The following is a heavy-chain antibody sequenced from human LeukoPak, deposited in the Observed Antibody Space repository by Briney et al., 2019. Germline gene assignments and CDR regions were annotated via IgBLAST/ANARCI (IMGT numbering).Heavy chain of an antibody. D-gene: IGHD6-25*01. CDR2: IYYSGST. V-gene: IGHV4-39*01. J-gene: IGHJ5*02. Sequence: KPSETLSLTCTVSGGSISSRGYYWGWIRQPPGKGLEWIGHIYYSGSTYYNPSLKSRVTISVDTSKNQFSLKLSSVTAADTAVYNCARCSSAWFDPWGQGTLVTVSS. CDR3: ARCSSAWFDP. CDR1: GGSISSRGYY.